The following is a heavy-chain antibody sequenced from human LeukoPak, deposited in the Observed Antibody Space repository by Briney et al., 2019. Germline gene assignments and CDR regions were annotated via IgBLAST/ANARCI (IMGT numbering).Heavy chain of an antibody. D-gene: IGHD6-19*01. CDR3: ARWGAGTLRIDY. Sequence: SETLSLTCTVSGGSISRGSYYWSWLRQPAGKGLEWIGRIYTSGSTNYNPSLKSRVTISVDTSKNQFSLKLSSVTAADTAVYYCARWGAGTLRIDYWGQGTLVTVSS. CDR2: IYTSGST. CDR1: GGSISRGSYY. V-gene: IGHV4-61*02. J-gene: IGHJ4*02.